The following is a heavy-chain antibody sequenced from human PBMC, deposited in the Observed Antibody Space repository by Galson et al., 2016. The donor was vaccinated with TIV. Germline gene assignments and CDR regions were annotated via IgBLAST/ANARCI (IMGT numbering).Heavy chain of an antibody. CDR1: GFTFSTYT. Sequence: SLRLSCAASGFTFSTYTMNRVRQAPGKGLGWVSSITRSSSYIYYGDSVKGRFTISRDNAKNSLYLQMNSLRAEDTAVYYCARIWEAELEGFHYYGMDVWGQGTLVTVSS. CDR2: ITRSSSYI. J-gene: IGHJ6*02. CDR3: ARIWEAELEGFHYYGMDV. D-gene: IGHD1-26*01. V-gene: IGHV3-21*01.